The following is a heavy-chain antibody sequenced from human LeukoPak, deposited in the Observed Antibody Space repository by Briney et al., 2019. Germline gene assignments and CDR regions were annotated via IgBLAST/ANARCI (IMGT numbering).Heavy chain of an antibody. D-gene: IGHD7-27*01. CDR3: ARRWGHFDY. J-gene: IGHJ4*02. V-gene: IGHV3-48*03. CDR2: ISSSASTI. CDR1: GFTFSSYE. Sequence: GGSLRLSCAASGFTFSSYEMNWVRQAPGEGLEWVSYISSSASTIYYADSVKGRFTISRDNAKNSLYLQMDSLRVEDTAVYYCARRWGHFDYWGQGTLVTVSS.